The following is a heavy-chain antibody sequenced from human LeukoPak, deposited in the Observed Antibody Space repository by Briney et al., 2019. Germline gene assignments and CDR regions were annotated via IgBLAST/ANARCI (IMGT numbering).Heavy chain of an antibody. Sequence: GESLKISCKASGYNFTNYWIGWVRQMPGKGLEWMGIIYPDDSDTRNSPSFQGQVTIPADKTISTAYLQWSSLKASDSAFYYCARVPRIGVSGYFDNWGRGTLVTVSS. CDR3: ARVPRIGVSGYFDN. CDR2: IYPDDSDT. J-gene: IGHJ4*02. D-gene: IGHD6-13*01. V-gene: IGHV5-51*01. CDR1: GYNFTNYW.